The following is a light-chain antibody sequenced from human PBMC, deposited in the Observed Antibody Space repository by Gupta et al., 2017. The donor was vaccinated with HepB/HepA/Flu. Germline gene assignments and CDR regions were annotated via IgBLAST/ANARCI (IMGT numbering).Light chain of an antibody. J-gene: IGKJ2*01. Sequence: DIQMTQSPSSLSASVGDRVTITCRASQSIRNYLSWYQQKPGKAPKLLIYTASSLQSGVPTRFSGSGSGTDFTLTISSLQPEDFASYFCQQCYSFPFTFGQGTKLEIK. V-gene: IGKV1-39*01. CDR3: QQCYSFPFT. CDR2: TAS. CDR1: QSIRNY.